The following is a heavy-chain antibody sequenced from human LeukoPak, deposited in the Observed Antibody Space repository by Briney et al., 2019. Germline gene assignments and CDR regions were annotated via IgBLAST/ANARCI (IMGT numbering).Heavy chain of an antibody. J-gene: IGHJ6*02. D-gene: IGHD3-10*01. CDR2: ISGSGGST. V-gene: IGHV3-23*01. CDR1: GFTFSSYA. Sequence: AGGSLRLSCAASGFTFSSYAMSWVRQAPGKGLEWVSAISGSGGSTYYADSVKGRFTISRDNSKNTLYLQMNSLRAEDTAVYYCAKNVGLQWFQYGMDVWGQGTTVTVSS. CDR3: AKNVGLQWFQYGMDV.